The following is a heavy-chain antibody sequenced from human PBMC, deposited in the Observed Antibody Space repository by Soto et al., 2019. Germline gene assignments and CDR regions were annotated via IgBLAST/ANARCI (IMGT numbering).Heavy chain of an antibody. Sequence: GGSLRLSCTSSGFTVSSNYMSWVRQAPGKGLEWVSVIYSGGTTYYADSVKGRFTISRDNSKNTLYLQMNSLRAEDTAVYYCARGGSASGGYYYYVMDVWGQGTTVTVSS. D-gene: IGHD3-16*01. CDR1: GFTVSSNY. CDR3: ARGGSASGGYYYYVMDV. CDR2: IYSGGTT. V-gene: IGHV3-66*01. J-gene: IGHJ6*02.